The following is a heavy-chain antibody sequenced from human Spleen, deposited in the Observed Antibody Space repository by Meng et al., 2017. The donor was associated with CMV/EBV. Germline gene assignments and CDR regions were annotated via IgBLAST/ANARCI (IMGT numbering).Heavy chain of an antibody. Sequence: GESLKISCAASGFTFSGFWMSWVRQAPGKGLEWVANIKQDGSEKYYVDSVKGRFTISRDNAENSLYLQMNSLRAEDTAVYYCARDPLLSGRYGMDVWGQGTTVTVSS. CDR1: GFTFSGFW. CDR3: ARDPLLSGRYGMDV. D-gene: IGHD6-19*01. J-gene: IGHJ6*02. V-gene: IGHV3-7*01. CDR2: IKQDGSEK.